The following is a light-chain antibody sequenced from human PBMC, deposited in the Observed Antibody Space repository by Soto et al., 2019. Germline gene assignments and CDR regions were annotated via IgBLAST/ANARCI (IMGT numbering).Light chain of an antibody. V-gene: IGKV3-15*01. Sequence: EIVMTQSPVTLSVSPGGRATLSCRASQNISDTLAWYQQKPGQAPRLLIHGASTRAPGFPARFSGSGSGTDFTLTISSLQSEDFAVYYCQQYNNWPWTFGQGTKVDIK. J-gene: IGKJ1*01. CDR1: QNISDT. CDR2: GAS. CDR3: QQYNNWPWT.